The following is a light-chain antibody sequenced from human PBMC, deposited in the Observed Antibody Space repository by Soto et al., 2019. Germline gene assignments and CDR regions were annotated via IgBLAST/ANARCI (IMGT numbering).Light chain of an antibody. CDR2: XVX. V-gene: IGLV2-8*01. CDR3: SSYTGTNNFGV. Sequence: QSALTQPPSASGSPGQSVTISCTGSSSDVGGYNYVSWYQQHPGKAPXLVIYXVXXRXXXXPDRFSGSKSGNTASLTVSGXXXXXXXXXXCSSYTGTNNFGVFGPGTKLTVL. CDR1: SSDVGGYNY. J-gene: IGLJ1*01.